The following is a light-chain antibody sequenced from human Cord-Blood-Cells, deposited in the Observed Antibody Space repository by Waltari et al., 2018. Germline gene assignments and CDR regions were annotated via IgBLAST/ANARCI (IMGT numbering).Light chain of an antibody. CDR1: SSDVGGYNY. V-gene: IGLV2-14*03. Sequence: QSALTQPASVSGSPGQSITISCTGTSSDVGGYNYVSWYQQHPGKAPKLMIYDVSNRPSGVSNGSSGSKPGNPPPLTTPGFQVKNEADYYSSSYPASSTYASGPGPKVPAL. CDR3: SSYPASSTYA. J-gene: IGLJ1*01. CDR2: DVS.